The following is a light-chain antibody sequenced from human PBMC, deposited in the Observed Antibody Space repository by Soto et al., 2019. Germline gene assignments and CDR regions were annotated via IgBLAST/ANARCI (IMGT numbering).Light chain of an antibody. CDR1: QTISSW. V-gene: IGKV1-5*03. CDR2: KAS. J-gene: IGKJ1*01. CDR3: QHYDSYSEA. Sequence: DIQMTQSPSTLSGSVGDRVTITCRASQTISSWLAWYQHKPGKAPKLLLYKASTLKSGVPSRFSASGSGTEFSLTISSLQPDDFATYYCQHYDSYSEAFGQGTKVELK.